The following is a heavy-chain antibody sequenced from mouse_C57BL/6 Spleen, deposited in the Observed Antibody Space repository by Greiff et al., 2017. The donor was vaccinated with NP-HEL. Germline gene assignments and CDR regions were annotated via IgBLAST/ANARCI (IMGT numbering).Heavy chain of an antibody. J-gene: IGHJ4*01. CDR2: IYPGDGDT. V-gene: IGHV1-82*01. CDR1: GYAFSSSW. Sequence: VQLVESGPELVKPGASVKISCKASGYAFSSSWMNWVKQRPGKGLEWIGRIYPGDGDTNYNGKFKGKATLTADKSSSTAYMQLSSLTSEDSAVYVCARRDYSNYYYDMDDWGKGTSVTVSS. D-gene: IGHD2-5*01. CDR3: ARRDYSNYYYDMDD.